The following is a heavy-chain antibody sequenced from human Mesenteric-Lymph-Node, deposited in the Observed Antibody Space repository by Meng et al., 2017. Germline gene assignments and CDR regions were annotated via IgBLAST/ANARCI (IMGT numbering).Heavy chain of an antibody. D-gene: IGHD4-17*01. CDR1: GGPISSGGFS. CDR2: IYYSGST. J-gene: IGHJ5*02. V-gene: IGHV4-31*02. Sequence: QAPGPVLWCLAQSRSLLSPFSGGPISSGGFSWSWIRHHPGTGLEWIGYIYYSGSTYYNPSLRSRVAISIDTSKNQFSLKLTSVTAADTAVYFCARTNYGDYNWFNPWGQGTLVNGSS. CDR3: ARTNYGDYNWFNP.